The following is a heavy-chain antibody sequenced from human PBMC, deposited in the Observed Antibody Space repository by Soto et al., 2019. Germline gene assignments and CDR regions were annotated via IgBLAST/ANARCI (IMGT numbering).Heavy chain of an antibody. Sequence: QITLKESGPTLVKPTQTLTLTCTFSGFSLSTSGVGVGWIRQPPGKGLEWLALIYWDDGKRHSPSLKSRLTITKDTSKNQVVLTMTNMDPVDTATYYCAHSSSTMTTFDYWGQGTLVTVSS. V-gene: IGHV2-5*02. D-gene: IGHD4-17*01. J-gene: IGHJ4*02. CDR3: AHSSSTMTTFDY. CDR1: GFSLSTSGVG. CDR2: IYWDDGK.